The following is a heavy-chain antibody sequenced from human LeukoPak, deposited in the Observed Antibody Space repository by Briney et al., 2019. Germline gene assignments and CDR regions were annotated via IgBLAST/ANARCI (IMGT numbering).Heavy chain of an antibody. CDR3: ARNRYQLLYLDY. V-gene: IGHV1-69*01. Sequence: ASVKVSCKASGGTFSSYAISWVRQAPGQGLEWMGGIIPIFGTANYAQKFQGRVTITADESTCTAYMELSSLRSEDTAVYYCARNRYQLLYLDYWGQGTLVTVSS. D-gene: IGHD2-2*01. CDR2: IIPIFGTA. J-gene: IGHJ4*02. CDR1: GGTFSSYA.